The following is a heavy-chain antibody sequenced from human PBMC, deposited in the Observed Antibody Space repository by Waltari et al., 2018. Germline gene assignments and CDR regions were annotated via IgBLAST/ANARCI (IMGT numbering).Heavy chain of an antibody. CDR1: VTPICIVLF. J-gene: IGHJ3*02. Sequence: QVQLQESGPGLLKPSETLSLTCPVSVTPICIVLFWGWLRQPPGKGLEWIGSIYHSGSTYYNPSLKSRVTISVDTSKNQFSLKLSSVTAADTAVYYCATRARGGRGNDAFDIWGQGTMVTVSS. V-gene: IGHV4-38-2*01. CDR2: IYHSGST. D-gene: IGHD3-10*01. CDR3: ATRARGGRGNDAFDI.